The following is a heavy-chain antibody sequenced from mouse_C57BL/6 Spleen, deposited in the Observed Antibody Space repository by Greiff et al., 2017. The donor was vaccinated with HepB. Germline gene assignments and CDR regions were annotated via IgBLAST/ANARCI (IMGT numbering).Heavy chain of an antibody. D-gene: IGHD3-3*01. CDR3: ASGRRDEGFAY. CDR2: IWGVGST. V-gene: IGHV2-6*01. CDR1: GFSLTSYG. J-gene: IGHJ3*01. Sequence: QVQLQQSGPGLVAPSQSLSITCTVSGFSLTSYGVDWVRQSPGKGLEWLGVIWGVGSTNYNSALKSRLSISKDNSKSQVFLKMNSLQTDDTAMYYCASGRRDEGFAYWGQGTLVTVSA.